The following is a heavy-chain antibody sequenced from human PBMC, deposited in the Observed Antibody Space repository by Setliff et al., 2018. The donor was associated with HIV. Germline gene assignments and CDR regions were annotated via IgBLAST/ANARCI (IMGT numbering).Heavy chain of an antibody. Sequence: GGSLRLSCAASGFTFSTYSLNWVRQAPGKGLEWISCISSSSSSIYYADSVKGRFTISRDNAKNSPYLQMNSLRVEDTAVYYCATDCAVVGGTGSLDSWGQGTLVTVSS. CDR2: ISSSSSSI. J-gene: IGHJ4*02. D-gene: IGHD1-26*01. CDR1: GFTFSTYS. V-gene: IGHV3-48*01. CDR3: ATDCAVVGGTGSLDS.